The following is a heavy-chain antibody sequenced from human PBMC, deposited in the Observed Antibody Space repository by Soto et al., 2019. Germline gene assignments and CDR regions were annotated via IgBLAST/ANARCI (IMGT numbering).Heavy chain of an antibody. J-gene: IGHJ5*02. CDR3: GRRERAAGTDGWFYP. D-gene: IGHD6-13*01. V-gene: IGHV4-39*02. CDR2: IYYSGST. Sequence: QLQLQESGPGLVKPSETLSLTCTVSGGSISSSSFHWGWIRQPPGKGLEGIGGIYYSGSTYYSPSLKSRGTRSVATSKNRFSLKLSSVTAADTAVYYCGRRERAAGTDGWFYPWRQGTLVTVSS. CDR1: GGSISSSSFH.